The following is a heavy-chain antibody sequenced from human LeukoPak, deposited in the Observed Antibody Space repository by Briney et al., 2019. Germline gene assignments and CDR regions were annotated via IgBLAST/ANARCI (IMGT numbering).Heavy chain of an antibody. J-gene: IGHJ3*02. CDR3: AREGVGMRADGAFDI. Sequence: SVKVSCKPSGGTFSSYTISWVRQAPGQGLEWMGRIIPILGIANYAQKFQGRVTITADKSTSTAYMELSSLRSEDTAVYYCAREGVGMRADGAFDIWGQGTMVTVSS. CDR2: IIPILGIA. D-gene: IGHD7-27*01. V-gene: IGHV1-69*04. CDR1: GGTFSSYT.